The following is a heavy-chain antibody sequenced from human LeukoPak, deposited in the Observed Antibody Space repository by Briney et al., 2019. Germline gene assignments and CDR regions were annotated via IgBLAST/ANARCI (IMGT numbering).Heavy chain of an antibody. V-gene: IGHV3-53*01. CDR1: GFTFSDHY. D-gene: IGHD4/OR15-4a*01. Sequence: PGGSLRLSCAASGFTFSDHYMDWVRQAPGKGLEWVSFIYSDNTHYSDSVKGRFTISRDSSKNTLYLQMNSLRAEDTAVYYCARRAGAYSHPYDYWGQGTLVTVSS. J-gene: IGHJ4*02. CDR2: IYSDNT. CDR3: ARRAGAYSHPYDY.